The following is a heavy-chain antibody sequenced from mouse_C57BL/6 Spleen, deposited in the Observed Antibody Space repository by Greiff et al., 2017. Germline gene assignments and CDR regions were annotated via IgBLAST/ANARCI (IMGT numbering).Heavy chain of an antibody. J-gene: IGHJ2*01. V-gene: IGHV3-6*01. CDR1: GYSITSGYY. CDR2: ISYGGSN. D-gene: IGHD3-1*01. Sequence: EVQLQESGPGLVKPSQSLSLTCSVTGYSITSGYYWNWIRQFPGNKLEWMGYISYGGSNNYNPSLKNRSSITRDTSKNQFFLKLNSVTTEDTATYYCASRGLGFDYWGQGTTLTVSS. CDR3: ASRGLGFDY.